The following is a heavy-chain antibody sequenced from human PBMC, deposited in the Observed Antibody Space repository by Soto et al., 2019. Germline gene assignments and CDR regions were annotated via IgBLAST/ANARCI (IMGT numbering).Heavy chain of an antibody. CDR1: IGSVSSDSYY. J-gene: IGHJ1*01. CDR3: ARGGYYEYFQY. V-gene: IGHV4-61*01. CDR2: IYHSGST. D-gene: IGHD5-18*01. Sequence: SETLSLTCTFSIGSVSSDSYYCSWIRQPPGKGLEWIAYIYHSGSTNYNPSLKSRVTISVGTSKKQFSLKLSSVTAADTAVYYYARGGYYEYFQYWGEATLVIVS.